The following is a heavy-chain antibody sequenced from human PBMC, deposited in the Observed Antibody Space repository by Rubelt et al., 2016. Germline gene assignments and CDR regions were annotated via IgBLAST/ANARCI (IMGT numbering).Heavy chain of an antibody. Sequence: QAQLVQSGAEVKKPGSSVKVSCKASGGTFSSYAISWVRQAPGQGLEWMGGIIPIFGTANYAQKFQGRVTSTADKSTSTAYMELSSLGSEDTAVYYCASMYSSSWYRGWFDPWGQGTLVTVSS. J-gene: IGHJ5*02. CDR1: GGTFSSYA. CDR2: IIPIFGTA. V-gene: IGHV1-69*06. CDR3: ASMYSSSWYRGWFDP. D-gene: IGHD6-13*01.